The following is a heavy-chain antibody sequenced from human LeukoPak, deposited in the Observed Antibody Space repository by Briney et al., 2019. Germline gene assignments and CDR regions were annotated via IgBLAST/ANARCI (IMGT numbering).Heavy chain of an antibody. Sequence: SVKVSCKASGGTFSSYAISWVRQAPGQGLEWMGGIIPIFGTANYAQKFQGRVTITADKSTSTAYMELSSLRSEDTAVYYRARESGYVPAAGNYFDYWGQETLVTVSS. CDR3: ARESGYVPAAGNYFDY. CDR2: IIPIFGTA. J-gene: IGHJ4*02. V-gene: IGHV1-69*06. CDR1: GGTFSSYA. D-gene: IGHD2-2*01.